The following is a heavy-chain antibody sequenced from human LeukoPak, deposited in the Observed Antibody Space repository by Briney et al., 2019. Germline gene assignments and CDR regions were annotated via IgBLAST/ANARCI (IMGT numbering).Heavy chain of an antibody. Sequence: ASMKVSCKAYGYTFIDHYIHWVRQAPGQGLEWMGWMSPKSGGTNSVQKFQGRVTMTRDTSISTAYMELSRLRSDDTAVYYCAKETPGHATVTFDYWGQGTLVTVSS. D-gene: IGHD2-2*01. CDR1: GYTFIDHY. CDR2: MSPKSGGT. CDR3: AKETPGHATVTFDY. V-gene: IGHV1-2*02. J-gene: IGHJ4*02.